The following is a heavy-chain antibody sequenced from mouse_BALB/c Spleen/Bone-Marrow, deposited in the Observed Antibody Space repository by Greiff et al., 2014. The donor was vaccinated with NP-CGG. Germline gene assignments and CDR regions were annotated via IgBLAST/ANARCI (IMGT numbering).Heavy chain of an antibody. J-gene: IGHJ4*01. CDR1: GFTFSNYG. Sequence: EVMLVESGGDLVKPGGSLKLSCAASGFTFSNYGMSWVRQTPDKRLEWVATISSGGSYTCYPDSVKGRFTISRDNAKNTLYLQMSSLKSEDTAMYYCARRDGGPMDYWGQGTSVTVSS. D-gene: IGHD2-3*01. CDR3: ARRDGGPMDY. V-gene: IGHV5-6*02. CDR2: ISSGGSYT.